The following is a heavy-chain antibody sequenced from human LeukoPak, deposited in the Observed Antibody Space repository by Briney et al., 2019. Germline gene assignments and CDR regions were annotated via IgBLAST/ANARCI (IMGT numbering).Heavy chain of an antibody. CDR1: GYSFTSYW. CDR3: ARPMEGSYYFHDAFDI. CDR2: IYPGDSDT. J-gene: IGHJ3*02. Sequence: GESLKIFCKGSGYSFTSYWIGWVRQMPGKGLEWMGIIYPGDSDTRYSPSFQGQVTISADRSISTAYLQWSSLKASDTAMYYCARPMEGSYYFHDAFDIWGQGTMVTVSS. V-gene: IGHV5-51*01. D-gene: IGHD1-26*01.